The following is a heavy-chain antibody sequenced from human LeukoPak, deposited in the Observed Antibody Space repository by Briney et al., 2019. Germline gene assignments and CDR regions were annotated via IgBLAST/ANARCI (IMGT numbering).Heavy chain of an antibody. CDR1: GFTFSSYA. V-gene: IGHV3-30*04. Sequence: GGSLRLSCAASGFTFSSYAMHWVRQAPGKGLEWVAVISYDGSNKYYADSVKGRFTISRDNSKNTLYLQMNSLRAEDTAVYYCARASAYYYDSSGSHDAFDIWGQGTMVTVSS. J-gene: IGHJ3*02. CDR3: ARASAYYYDSSGSHDAFDI. CDR2: ISYDGSNK. D-gene: IGHD3-22*01.